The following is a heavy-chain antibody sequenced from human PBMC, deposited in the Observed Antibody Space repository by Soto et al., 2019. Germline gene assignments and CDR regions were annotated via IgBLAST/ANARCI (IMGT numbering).Heavy chain of an antibody. CDR1: GGTFSSYA. CDR2: IIPISETT. J-gene: IGHJ6*02. V-gene: IGHV1-69*01. Sequence: QVQLVQSGAEVKKPGSSVKVSCKASGGTFSSYAISWVRQAPGQGLEWMGGIIPISETTNYAQKFKGRVTITADESKSTAYMELSSLRAEDTAVYYCARSQGSSTSLEIYYYYDYGMDVWGQGTTVTVSS. CDR3: ARSQGSSTSLEIYYYYDYGMDV. D-gene: IGHD2-2*01.